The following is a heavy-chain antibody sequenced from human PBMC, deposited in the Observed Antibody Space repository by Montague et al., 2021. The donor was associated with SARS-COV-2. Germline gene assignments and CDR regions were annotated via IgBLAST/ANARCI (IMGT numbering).Heavy chain of an antibody. V-gene: IGHV4-34*01. J-gene: IGHJ4*02. CDR2: INHRGTS. CDR1: GGSFSDYY. Sequence: SETLSLTCAVYGGSFSDYYWSWIRQPPWKGLEWIGEINHRGTSKYNPSLKIRVSISLDTSKNQVTLYLSSVTAADTAAYYCARGRQHFNMIVVVMTGGEYYFDYWGQGTLVTVSS. D-gene: IGHD3-22*01. CDR3: ARGRQHFNMIVVVMTGGEYYFDY.